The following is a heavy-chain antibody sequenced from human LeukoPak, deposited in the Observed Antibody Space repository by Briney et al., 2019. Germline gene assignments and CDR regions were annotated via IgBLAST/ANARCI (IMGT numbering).Heavy chain of an antibody. CDR1: GYTFTGYY. CDR2: INPNSGGT. D-gene: IGHD3-10*01. CDR3: ARTMVRGVIIFYWFDP. V-gene: IGHV1-2*02. Sequence: ASVKVSCKASGYTFTGYYMHWVRQAPGQGLEWMGWINPNSGGTNYAQKFQGRVTMTRDTSISTAYMELSRLRSDDTAVYYCARTMVRGVIIFYWFDPWGQETLVTVSS. J-gene: IGHJ5*02.